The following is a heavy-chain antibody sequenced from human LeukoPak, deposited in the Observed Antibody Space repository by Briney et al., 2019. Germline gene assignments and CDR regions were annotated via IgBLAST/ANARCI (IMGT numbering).Heavy chain of an antibody. CDR3: AKDLGMAWGEPDAFDI. Sequence: PGGSLRLSCAASGFIFSTYNIDWVRQAPGKGLEWVAVISYDGSNKYYADSVKGRFTISRDNSKNTLYLQMNSLRAEDTAVYYCAKDLGMAWGEPDAFDIWGQGTMVTVSS. J-gene: IGHJ3*02. CDR1: GFIFSTYN. D-gene: IGHD3-16*01. CDR2: ISYDGSNK. V-gene: IGHV3-30*18.